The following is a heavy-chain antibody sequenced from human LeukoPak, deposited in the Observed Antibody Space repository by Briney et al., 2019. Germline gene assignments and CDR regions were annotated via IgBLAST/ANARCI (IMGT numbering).Heavy chain of an antibody. Sequence: ASVKVSCKASGYTFTGYYMHWVRQAPGQGLEWMGWINPNSGGTNYAQKFQGRVTMTRDTSISTAYMELSRLRSDDTAVCYCARPRLDWNHGYFDYWGQGTLVTVSS. J-gene: IGHJ4*02. CDR2: INPNSGGT. CDR3: ARPRLDWNHGYFDY. D-gene: IGHD1-1*01. CDR1: GYTFTGYY. V-gene: IGHV1-2*02.